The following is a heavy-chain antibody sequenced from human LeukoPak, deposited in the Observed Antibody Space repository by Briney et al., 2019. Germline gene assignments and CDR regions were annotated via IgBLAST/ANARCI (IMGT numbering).Heavy chain of an antibody. CDR2: IYHSGSS. J-gene: IGHJ2*01. Sequence: PSETLSLTCPVSDSAISSGDYCGWIRQPPGKGLEWIGTIYHSGSSSYNPSLKSRVTMSVDTSKNQFSLKLSSVTAADTAVYYCARQSSRDGYKNPRYFDLWGRGTLVTVSS. V-gene: IGHV4-38-2*01. CDR1: DSAISSGDY. CDR3: ARQSSRDGYKNPRYFDL. D-gene: IGHD5-24*01.